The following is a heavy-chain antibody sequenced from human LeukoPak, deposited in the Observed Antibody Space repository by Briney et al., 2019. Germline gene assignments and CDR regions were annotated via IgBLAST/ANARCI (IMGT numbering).Heavy chain of an antibody. D-gene: IGHD6-19*01. CDR1: GGSVSNHY. Sequence: SETLSLTCTVSGGSVSNHYWTWIRQPPGKGLEWIGHLYYSGHTNYNPSLKSRVTISVDTSKTQFSLKVTSVTAADTALYYCARGAYSSGWPDAFDIWGHGTMVTVSS. CDR3: ARGAYSSGWPDAFDI. CDR2: LYYSGHT. J-gene: IGHJ3*02. V-gene: IGHV4-59*02.